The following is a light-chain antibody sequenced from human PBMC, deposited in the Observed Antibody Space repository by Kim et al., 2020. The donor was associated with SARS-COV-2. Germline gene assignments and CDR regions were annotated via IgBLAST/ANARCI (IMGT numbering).Light chain of an antibody. CDR1: QSLVHKNGNTY. V-gene: IGKV2-30*02. J-gene: IGKJ2*01. Sequence: GRSGSITCRSSQSLVHKNGNTYLSWIQLRPGQSPRRLIYKISDRDSGVPDRFSGSGSGTDFTLRISRVEAEDVGVYYCMQGVYPFTSGQGTKLEI. CDR2: KIS. CDR3: MQGVYPFT.